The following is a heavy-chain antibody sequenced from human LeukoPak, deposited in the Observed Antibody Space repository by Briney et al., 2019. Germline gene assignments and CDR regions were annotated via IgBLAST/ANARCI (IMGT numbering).Heavy chain of an antibody. CDR3: ARVVVVPAAILRAFDI. CDR1: GGSISSGGYY. CDR2: IYYSGST. V-gene: IGHV4-31*03. J-gene: IGHJ3*02. D-gene: IGHD2-2*02. Sequence: SETLFLTCTVSGGSISSGGYYWSWIRQHPGKGLEWIGYIYYSGSTYYNPSLKSRVTISVDTSKNQFSLKLSSMTAADTAVYYCARVVVVPAAILRAFDIWGQGTMVTVSS.